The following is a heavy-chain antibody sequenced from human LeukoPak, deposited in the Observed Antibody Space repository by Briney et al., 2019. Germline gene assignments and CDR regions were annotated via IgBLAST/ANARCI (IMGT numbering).Heavy chain of an antibody. D-gene: IGHD5-18*01. Sequence: SVKVSCKASGGTFSSYAIIWVRQTPGQGLEWMGRIIPILGIANYAQKFQGRVTITADKPTSTAYMELSSLRSEDTAVYYCARDRGYSYGRFDYWGQGTLVTVSS. CDR3: ARDRGYSYGRFDY. CDR1: GGTFSSYA. J-gene: IGHJ4*02. V-gene: IGHV1-69*04. CDR2: IIPILGIA.